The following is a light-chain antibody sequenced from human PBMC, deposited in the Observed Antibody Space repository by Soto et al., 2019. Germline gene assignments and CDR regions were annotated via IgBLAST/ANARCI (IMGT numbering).Light chain of an antibody. CDR3: CSSAVTYV. Sequence: QSVLTQPRSVSGSPGQSVTISCTGTSSDVGGYNYVSWYQQHPGKAPKLMIYDVSKRPSGVPDRFSGSKSGNTASLTISGLQAEDEADYYCCSSAVTYVFGNGTKAT. J-gene: IGLJ1*01. CDR1: SSDVGGYNY. CDR2: DVS. V-gene: IGLV2-11*01.